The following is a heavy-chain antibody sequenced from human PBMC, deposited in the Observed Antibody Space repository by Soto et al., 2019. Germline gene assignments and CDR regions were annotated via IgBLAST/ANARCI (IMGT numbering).Heavy chain of an antibody. D-gene: IGHD3-10*01. CDR2: ISGSGGST. CDR3: AKSPRMVRGVLPPYYFDY. CDR1: GFTVSSYA. V-gene: IGHV3-23*01. Sequence: LRLSCAASGFTVSSYAMSWVRQAPGKGLEWVSAISGSGGSTYYADSVKGRFTISRDNSKNTLYLQMNSLRAEDTAVYYCAKSPRMVRGVLPPYYFDYWGQGTLVTVSS. J-gene: IGHJ4*02.